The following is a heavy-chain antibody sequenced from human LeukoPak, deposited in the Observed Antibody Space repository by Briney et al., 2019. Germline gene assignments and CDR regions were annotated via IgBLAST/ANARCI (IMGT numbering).Heavy chain of an antibody. CDR1: GYTFTGYY. CDR3: ARDKKYSGYDHFDY. Sequence: GASVKVSCKASGYTFTGYYMYWVRQAPGQGLEWMGWINPNSGGTNYAQKFQGRVTMTRDTSISTAYMELSRLRSDDTAVYYCARDKKYSGYDHFDYWGQGTLVTVSS. J-gene: IGHJ4*02. V-gene: IGHV1-2*02. CDR2: INPNSGGT. D-gene: IGHD5-12*01.